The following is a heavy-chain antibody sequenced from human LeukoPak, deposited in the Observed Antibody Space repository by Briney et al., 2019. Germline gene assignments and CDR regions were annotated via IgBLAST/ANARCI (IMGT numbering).Heavy chain of an antibody. CDR2: INPSGGST. Sequence: ASVKVSCKASGYTFTSYYMHWVRQAPGQGLEWMGMINPSGGSTSYAKKFQGRVTMTRDMSTSTVYMELSSLRSEDTAVYYCALYSSGRSFDYWGQGTLVTVSS. D-gene: IGHD6-19*01. CDR1: GYTFTSYY. V-gene: IGHV1-46*01. CDR3: ALYSSGRSFDY. J-gene: IGHJ4*02.